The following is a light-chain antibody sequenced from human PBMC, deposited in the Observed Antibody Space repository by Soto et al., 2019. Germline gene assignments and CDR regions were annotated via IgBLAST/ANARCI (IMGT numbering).Light chain of an antibody. V-gene: IGKV3-20*01. CDR1: QSVSSSY. J-gene: IGKJ2*01. CDR3: QQYGSSPYT. CDR2: GAS. Sequence: EIVLTQSPGTLSLSPGERATLSCRASQSVSSSYLAWYQQKPGQAPRLLIFGASSRATGIPDRFSGSGSGTDFTLTISRLEHEAFAVYYCQQYGSSPYTFGQGTKLEIK.